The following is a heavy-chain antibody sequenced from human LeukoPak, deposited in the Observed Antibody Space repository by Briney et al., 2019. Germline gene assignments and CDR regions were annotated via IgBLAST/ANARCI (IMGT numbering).Heavy chain of an antibody. Sequence: GASLKLSCAASGYTFSSYSMHWVRQAPGKGLVWVSRINSDGSSTSYADSVKGRFTISRDNAKNTLYLQMNSLRAEDTAVYYCARGGSYSPAQIYGMDVWGKGTTVTVSS. CDR3: ARGGSYSPAQIYGMDV. CDR2: INSDGSST. V-gene: IGHV3-74*01. CDR1: GYTFSSYS. J-gene: IGHJ6*04. D-gene: IGHD2-15*01.